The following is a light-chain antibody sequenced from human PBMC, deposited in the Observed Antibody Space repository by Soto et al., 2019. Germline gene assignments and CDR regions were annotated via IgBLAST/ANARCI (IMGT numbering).Light chain of an antibody. V-gene: IGLV1-44*01. CDR3: AAWDDSLNGPV. Sequence: QAVVTQPPSASGTPGQRVTISCSGSSSNIGSNTVNWYQQLPGTAPKLLIYSNNQRPSGVPDRFSGSKSGTSASLAISGLQSEDEAEYYCAAWDDSLNGPVFGGGTKVTVL. CDR1: SSNIGSNT. CDR2: SNN. J-gene: IGLJ3*02.